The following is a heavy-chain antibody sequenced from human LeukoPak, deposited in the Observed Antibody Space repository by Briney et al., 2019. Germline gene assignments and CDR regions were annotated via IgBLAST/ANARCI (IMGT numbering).Heavy chain of an antibody. D-gene: IGHD3-22*01. CDR2: ISSSSSTI. J-gene: IGHJ4*02. Sequence: GGSLRLSCAASGFTFSSYSMNWVRQAPGKGLEWVSYISSSSSTIYYADSVKGRFTISRDNAKNSLYLQMNSLRAEDTAVYYCARGGTSYYYDSSGYYYATDYWGQGTLVTVSS. CDR1: GFTFSSYS. CDR3: ARGGTSYYYDSSGYYYATDY. V-gene: IGHV3-48*04.